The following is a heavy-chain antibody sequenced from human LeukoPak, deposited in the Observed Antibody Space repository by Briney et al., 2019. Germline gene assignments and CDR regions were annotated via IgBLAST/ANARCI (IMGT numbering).Heavy chain of an antibody. Sequence: ASVKVSCKLSEYTFSDFYLNWVRQAPGQGLEWMAWINPFSDARSYAQKFQGRVTMTWDMSTTTVFMELSRLRSDDTAVYYCATSTITHTRDPCGQGTLVTVSS. CDR3: ATSTITHTRDP. V-gene: IGHV1-2*02. CDR1: EYTFSDFY. D-gene: IGHD1-1*01. CDR2: INPFSDAR. J-gene: IGHJ5*02.